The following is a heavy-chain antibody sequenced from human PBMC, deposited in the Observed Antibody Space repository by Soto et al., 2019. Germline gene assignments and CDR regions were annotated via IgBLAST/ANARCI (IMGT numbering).Heavy chain of an antibody. CDR1: GFIFSSHG. Sequence: EVQMVESGGGLVQPGGSLRLSCTVSGFIFSSHGMHWVRQAPGKGLEYVSAISSNGGRTEYANSVRGRFTVSRDNSKKQMYLQMGSLRAEDRAVYYWARAGGMQEGSFDLWCQGTVVIVSS. CDR2: ISSNGGRT. D-gene: IGHD3-16*01. J-gene: IGHJ4*02. V-gene: IGHV3-64*01. CDR3: ARAGGMQEGSFDL.